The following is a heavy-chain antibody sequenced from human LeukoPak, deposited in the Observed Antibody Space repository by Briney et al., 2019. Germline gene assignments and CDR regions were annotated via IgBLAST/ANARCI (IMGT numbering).Heavy chain of an antibody. CDR1: GGSVSSSSY. CDR3: ASGYTAAGRRFDP. CDR2: IYYSGST. D-gene: IGHD6-13*01. Sequence: SETLSLTCTVSGGSVSSSSYWGGIRQPPGKGLEWIGSIYYSGSTYYSPSLKSRVTISLDPSKNQFSLKLSSLTAADTAIYYCASGYTAAGRRFDPWGQGTLVTVSS. J-gene: IGHJ5*02. V-gene: IGHV4-39*01.